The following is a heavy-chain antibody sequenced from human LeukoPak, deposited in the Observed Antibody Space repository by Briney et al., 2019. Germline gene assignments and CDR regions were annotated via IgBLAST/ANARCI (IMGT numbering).Heavy chain of an antibody. CDR2: MNPNSGIT. V-gene: IGHV1-8*01. D-gene: IGHD3-22*01. CDR1: GYTFISYD. J-gene: IGHJ4*02. Sequence: ASVKVSCKASGYTFISYDINWLRQATRQGLEWMGWMNPNSGITGYAQKFQGRVSMTRNTSISTAYMELSSLRSEDTAVYYCARGLYYYDSNGRTPYDYWGQGTLVTVSS. CDR3: ARGLYYYDSNGRTPYDY.